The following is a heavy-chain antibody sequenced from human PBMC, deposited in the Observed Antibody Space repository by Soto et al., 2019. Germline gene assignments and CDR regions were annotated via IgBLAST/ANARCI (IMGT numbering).Heavy chain of an antibody. CDR2: IYYSGST. J-gene: IGHJ4*02. D-gene: IGHD3-16*02. V-gene: IGHV4-39*01. CDR1: GGSISSSSYY. Sequence: PSETLSLTCTVSGGSISSSSYYWGWIRQPPGKGLEWIGSIYYSGSTYYNPSLKSRVTISVDTSKNQFSLKPSSVTAADTAVYYCARHPGMITFGGVIVIPHYFDYWGQGTLVTVSS. CDR3: ARHPGMITFGGVIVIPHYFDY.